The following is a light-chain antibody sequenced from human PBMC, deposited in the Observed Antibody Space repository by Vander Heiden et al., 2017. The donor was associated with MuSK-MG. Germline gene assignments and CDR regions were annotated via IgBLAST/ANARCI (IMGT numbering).Light chain of an antibody. J-gene: IGKJ5*01. CDR3: QQYGTSLPIT. CDR1: QRIDSTY. Sequence: EIVLTQSPGTLSLSPGERATLSCRASQRIDSTYSGCYQKAPGPAPELLIYSTSGRATGVPDRFSGSGSGTDFTLTISRLEPEDFAVYYCQQYGTSLPITFGQGTRLEIK. V-gene: IGKV3-20*01. CDR2: STS.